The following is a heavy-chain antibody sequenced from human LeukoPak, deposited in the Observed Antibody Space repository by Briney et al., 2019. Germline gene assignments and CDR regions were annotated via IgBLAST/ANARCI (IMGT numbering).Heavy chain of an antibody. CDR2: ISSSSSYI. D-gene: IGHD6-6*01. CDR3: AKPVSSGDYFDY. Sequence: PGGSLRLSCAASGFTFNSYSMNWVRQAPGKGLEWVSSISSSSSYIYYADSVKGRFTISRDNAKNSLYLQMNSLRAEDTAVYYCAKPVSSGDYFDYWGQGTLVTVSS. V-gene: IGHV3-21*04. CDR1: GFTFNSYS. J-gene: IGHJ4*02.